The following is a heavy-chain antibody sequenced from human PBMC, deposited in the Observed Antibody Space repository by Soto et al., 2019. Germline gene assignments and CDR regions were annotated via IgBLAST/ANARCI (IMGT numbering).Heavy chain of an antibody. CDR2: IYHSGST. CDR3: ARLNYGSATTDFDT. CDR1: GGSISSGGYS. V-gene: IGHV4-30-2*01. J-gene: IGHJ4*02. Sequence: TLSLTCAVSGGSISSGGYSWSWIRQPPGKGLEWIGYIYHSGSTYYNPSLKSRVTISVDRSKNQFSLKLSSVTAADTAVYYCARLNYGSATTDFDTRAQGTLLTISS. D-gene: IGHD3-10*01.